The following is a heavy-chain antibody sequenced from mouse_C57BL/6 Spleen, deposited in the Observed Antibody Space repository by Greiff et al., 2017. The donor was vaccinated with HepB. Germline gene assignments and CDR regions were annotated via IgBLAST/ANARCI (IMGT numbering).Heavy chain of an antibody. D-gene: IGHD4-1*01. V-gene: IGHV1-47*01. J-gene: IGHJ4*01. CDR3: ARGNWDYYAMDY. CDR1: GYTFTTYP. Sequence: VKLMESGAELVKPGASVKMSCKASGYTFTTYPIEWMKQNHGKSLEWIGNFHPYNDDTKYNEKFKGKATLTVEKSSSTVYLELSRLTSDDSAVYYCARGNWDYYAMDYWGQGTSVTVSS. CDR2: FHPYNDDT.